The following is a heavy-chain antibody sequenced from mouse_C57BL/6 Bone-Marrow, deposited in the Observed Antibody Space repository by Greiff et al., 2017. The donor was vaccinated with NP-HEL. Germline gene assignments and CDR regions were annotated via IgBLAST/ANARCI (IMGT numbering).Heavy chain of an antibody. CDR3: ARHGTVVGGYYAMDY. CDR2: ISNLAYSI. Sequence: EVMLVESGGGLVQPGGSLKLSCAASGFTFSDYGMAWVRQAPRKGPEWVAFISNLAYSIYYADTVTGRFTISRENAKNTLYLEMSSLRSEDTAMYYCARHGTVVGGYYAMDYWGQGTSVTVSS. J-gene: IGHJ4*01. CDR1: GFTFSDYG. D-gene: IGHD1-1*01. V-gene: IGHV5-15*01.